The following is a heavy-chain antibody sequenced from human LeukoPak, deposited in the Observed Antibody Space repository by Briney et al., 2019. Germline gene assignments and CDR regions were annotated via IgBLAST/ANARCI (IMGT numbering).Heavy chain of an antibody. D-gene: IGHD2-21*02. J-gene: IGHJ3*02. Sequence: ASVKVSCKASGYTYTDYYWHWVRQAPGQGLEWMGWINPNSGGTNYAQKFQGRVTMTRDTSISTAYMELSRLRSDDTAVYYCAGLVVVTAIQEHEAFDIWGQGTMVTVSS. V-gene: IGHV1-2*02. CDR3: AGLVVVTAIQEHEAFDI. CDR1: GYTYTDYY. CDR2: INPNSGGT.